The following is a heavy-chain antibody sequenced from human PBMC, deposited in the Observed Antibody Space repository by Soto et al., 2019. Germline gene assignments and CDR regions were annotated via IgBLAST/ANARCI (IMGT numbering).Heavy chain of an antibody. CDR1: GYTFTSYG. J-gene: IGHJ4*02. CDR2: ISAYNGNT. V-gene: IGHV1-18*04. Sequence: ASVKVSCKASGYTFTSYGFNWVRQAPGQGLEWMGWISAYNGNTNYAQKLQGRVTITADKSASTAYMELSSLRSEDTAVYYCARGGRQYQLLFSAIDYWGQGTLVTVSS. D-gene: IGHD2-2*01. CDR3: ARGGRQYQLLFSAIDY.